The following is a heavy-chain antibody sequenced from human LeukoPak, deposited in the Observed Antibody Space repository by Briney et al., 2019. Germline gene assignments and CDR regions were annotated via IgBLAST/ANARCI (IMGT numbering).Heavy chain of an antibody. D-gene: IGHD6-19*01. CDR1: GFTFSDYY. J-gene: IGHJ4*02. V-gene: IGHV3-11*01. CDR3: ARDPAVAATDY. Sequence: GGSLTLSCAASGFTFSDYYMSWIRQAPGKGLVGVSYISSSGSTIYYADSVKGRFTISRDNAKNSLYLQMNSLRAEDTAVYYCARDPAVAATDYWGQGTLVTVSS. CDR2: ISSSGSTI.